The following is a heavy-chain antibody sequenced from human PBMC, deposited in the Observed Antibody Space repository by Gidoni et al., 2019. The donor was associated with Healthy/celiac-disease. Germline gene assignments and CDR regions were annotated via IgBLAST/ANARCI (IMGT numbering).Heavy chain of an antibody. J-gene: IGHJ6*02. CDR1: GYTFTSYG. CDR3: ARDLPPIAAAGPYYYYGMDV. V-gene: IGHV1-18*01. Sequence: QVQLVQSGAEVKKPGASVKVSCKASGYTFTSYGISWVRQAPGQGLEWMGWISAYNGNTNYAQKLQGRVTMTTDTSTSTAYMELRSLRSDDTAVYYCARDLPPIAAAGPYYYYGMDVWGQGTTVTVSS. CDR2: ISAYNGNT. D-gene: IGHD6-13*01.